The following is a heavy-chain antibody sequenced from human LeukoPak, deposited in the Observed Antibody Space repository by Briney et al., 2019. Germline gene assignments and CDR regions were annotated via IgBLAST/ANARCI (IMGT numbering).Heavy chain of an antibody. J-gene: IGHJ4*02. CDR1: GGAISNSHYN. CDR3: ATERIAAAGPFDY. CDR2: IFRTGSI. D-gene: IGHD6-13*01. V-gene: IGHV4-39*07. Sequence: PSETLSLTCTVSGGAISNSHYNWAWIRQPPGKGLEWLGSIFRTGSIYYNPSLKSRVIMSVDTSKNQYSLKLSSVTAADTAVYYCATERIAAAGPFDYWGQGTLVTVSS.